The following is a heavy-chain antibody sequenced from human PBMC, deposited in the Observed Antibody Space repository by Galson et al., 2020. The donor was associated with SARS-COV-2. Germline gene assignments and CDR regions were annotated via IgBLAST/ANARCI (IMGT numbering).Heavy chain of an antibody. J-gene: IGHJ6*03. CDR3: ARASDPYYMDV. Sequence: SETLSLTCTVSGGSISSGSYYWNWIRQPAGKGLEWIGRIYTSGSTNYNPSLKSRVTISVATSKNQFSLRLSSVAAADTAVYYCARASDPYYMDVGGKGTTVTIS. CDR1: GGSISSGSYY. CDR2: IYTSGST. V-gene: IGHV4-61*02.